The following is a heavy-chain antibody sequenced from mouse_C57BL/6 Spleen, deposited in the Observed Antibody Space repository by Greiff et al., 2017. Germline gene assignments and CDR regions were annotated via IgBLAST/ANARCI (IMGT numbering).Heavy chain of an antibody. CDR1: GYAFSSSW. Sequence: VQLQESGPELVKPGASVKISCKASGYAFSSSWMNWVKQRPGKGLEWIGRIYPGDGDTNYTGKFKGKATLTADKSSSTAYMQLSSLTSEDSAVYFCAIITTVVARDYAMDYWGQGTSVTVSS. CDR3: AIITTVVARDYAMDY. J-gene: IGHJ4*01. D-gene: IGHD1-1*01. V-gene: IGHV1-82*01. CDR2: IYPGDGDT.